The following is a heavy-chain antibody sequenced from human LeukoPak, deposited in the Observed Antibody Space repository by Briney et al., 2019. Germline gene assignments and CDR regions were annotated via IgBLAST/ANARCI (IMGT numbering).Heavy chain of an antibody. D-gene: IGHD5-12*01. CDR2: ISSSSSYI. CDR3: ARGGDIVATPDNWFDP. Sequence: PGGSLRLSCAASGFTFSSYSMNWVRQAPGKGLEWVSSISSSSSYIYYADSVKGRFTISRDNAKNSLYLQINSLRAEDTAVYYCARGGDIVATPDNWFDPWGQGTLVTVSS. J-gene: IGHJ5*02. V-gene: IGHV3-21*01. CDR1: GFTFSSYS.